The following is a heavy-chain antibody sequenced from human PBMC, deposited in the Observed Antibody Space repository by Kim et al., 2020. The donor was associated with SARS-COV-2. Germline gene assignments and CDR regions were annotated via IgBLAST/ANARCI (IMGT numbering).Heavy chain of an antibody. D-gene: IGHD3-10*01. CDR3: AALDSVQVPGGI. V-gene: IGHV3-7*01. J-gene: IGHJ4*02. Sequence: YVDSVKERLTMSRDNAKKPLYLQMSSLRTEDTAIYYCAALDSVQVPGGIWGQGTLVTVSS.